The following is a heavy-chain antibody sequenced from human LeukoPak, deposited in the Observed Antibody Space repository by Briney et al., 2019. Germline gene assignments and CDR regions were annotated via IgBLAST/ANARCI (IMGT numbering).Heavy chain of an antibody. J-gene: IGHJ3*02. CDR2: ISAYTGNT. CDR3: ARAPMDSSGYYPSDAFDI. CDR1: GYTFSTYG. D-gene: IGHD3-22*01. Sequence: GASVNVSCKASGYTFSTYGISWVRQAPGQGLEWMGWISAYTGNTNYAQNLQGRVTMTTDTSTSTAYMELRSLRSDDTAVYYCARAPMDSSGYYPSDAFDIWGQGTMVTVSS. V-gene: IGHV1-18*01.